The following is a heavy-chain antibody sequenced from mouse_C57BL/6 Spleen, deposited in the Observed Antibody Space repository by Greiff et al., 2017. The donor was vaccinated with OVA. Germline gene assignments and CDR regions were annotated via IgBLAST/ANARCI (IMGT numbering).Heavy chain of an antibody. Sequence: EVQLVESGGGLVKPGGSLKLSCAASGFTFSDYGMPWVRQAPEKGLEWVAYISSGSSTIYYADTVKGRSTISRDNAKNTLFLQMTSLRSEDTAMYYCARSNYLSGFAYWGQGTLVTVSA. V-gene: IGHV5-17*01. J-gene: IGHJ3*01. CDR2: ISSGSSTI. CDR1: GFTFSDYG. CDR3: ARSNYLSGFAY. D-gene: IGHD5-5*01.